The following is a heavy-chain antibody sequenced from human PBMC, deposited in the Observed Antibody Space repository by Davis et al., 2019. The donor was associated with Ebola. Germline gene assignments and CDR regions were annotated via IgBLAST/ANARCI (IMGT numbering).Heavy chain of an antibody. CDR1: GGSFSGYY. CDR3: ARARAYNWFDP. CDR2: INHSGST. J-gene: IGHJ5*02. V-gene: IGHV4-34*01. Sequence: SETLSLTCAVYGGSFSGYYWSWIRQPPGKGLEWIGEINHSGSTNYNPSLKSRVTISVDTSKNQFSLKLSSVTAADTAVYYCARARAYNWFDPWGRGTLVTVSS.